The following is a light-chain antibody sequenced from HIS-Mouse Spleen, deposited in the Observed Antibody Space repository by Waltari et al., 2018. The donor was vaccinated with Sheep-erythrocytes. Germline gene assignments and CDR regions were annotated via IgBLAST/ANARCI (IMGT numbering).Light chain of an antibody. CDR1: SSDVGGYNY. CDR2: EFS. V-gene: IGLV2-14*01. J-gene: IGLJ3*02. CDR3: SSYAGSSTPWV. Sequence: QSALTQPASVSGSPGQSITISCTGTSSDVGGYNYVSWYQQHPGKAPQLMIYEFSNRPSGVSNRFSGSKSGNTASLTISGLQAEDEADYYCSSYAGSSTPWVVGGGTKLTVL.